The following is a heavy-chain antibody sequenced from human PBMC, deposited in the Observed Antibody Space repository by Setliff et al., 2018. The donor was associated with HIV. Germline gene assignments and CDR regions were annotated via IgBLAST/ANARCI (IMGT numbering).Heavy chain of an antibody. Sequence: LRLSCAASGFRFRSYWMSWVRQAPGTGLESVANVKQDGSDMHYIESVKGRFTIFRDNAKNSVFLQKNSLRAEDTGVYYCATQTGFYNSHWYDYWGQGTMVTVSS. CDR3: ATQTGFYNSHWYDY. CDR1: GFRFRSYW. J-gene: IGHJ4*02. D-gene: IGHD6-13*01. CDR2: VKQDGSDM. V-gene: IGHV3-7*01.